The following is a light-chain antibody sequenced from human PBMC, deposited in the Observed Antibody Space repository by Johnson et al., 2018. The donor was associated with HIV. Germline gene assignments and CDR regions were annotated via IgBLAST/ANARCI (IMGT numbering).Light chain of an antibody. CDR2: DNN. V-gene: IGLV1-51*01. CDR1: SSNIGNNY. CDR3: GTWDSSLSAGGG. Sequence: QSVLTQPPSVSAAPGQKVTISCSGSSSNIGNNYVSWYQQLPGTAPKLLIYDNNKRPSGIPDRFSGSKSGTSATLGITGLQTGDEADYYCGTWDSSLSAGGGFETVTKVTVL. J-gene: IGLJ1*01.